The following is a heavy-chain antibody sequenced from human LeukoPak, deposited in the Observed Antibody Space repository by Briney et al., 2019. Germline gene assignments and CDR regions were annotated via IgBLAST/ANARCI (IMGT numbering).Heavy chain of an antibody. D-gene: IGHD2-15*01. J-gene: IGHJ5*02. CDR1: GGTFSSYA. V-gene: IGHV1-69*05. CDR2: IIPIFGTA. Sequence: GSSVKVSCKASGGTFSSYAISWVRQAPGQGLEWMGRIIPIFGTANYAQKFQGRVTITTDESTSTAYMELSSLRSEDTAVYYCARDTGFCSGGSCYGEVWFDPWGPRTLVTVSS. CDR3: ARDTGFCSGGSCYGEVWFDP.